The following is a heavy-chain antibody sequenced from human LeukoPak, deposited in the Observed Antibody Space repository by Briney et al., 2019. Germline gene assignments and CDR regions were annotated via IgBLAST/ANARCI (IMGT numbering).Heavy chain of an antibody. J-gene: IGHJ3*02. Sequence: MPGGSLRLSCAASGFTFSNAWMSWVRQAPGKGLEWVGRIKSKTDGGTTDYAAPVKGRFTISRDDSKNTLYLQMNSLKTEDTAVYYCTTDWTLAELFGAFDIWGQGTMVTVSS. CDR2: IKSKTDGGTT. CDR1: GFTFSNAW. CDR3: TTDWTLAELFGAFDI. V-gene: IGHV3-15*01. D-gene: IGHD3-16*01.